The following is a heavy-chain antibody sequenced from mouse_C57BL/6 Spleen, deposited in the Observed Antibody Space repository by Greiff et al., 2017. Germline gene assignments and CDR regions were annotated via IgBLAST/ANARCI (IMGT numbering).Heavy chain of an antibody. J-gene: IGHJ1*03. CDR1: GYTFTSYG. D-gene: IGHD1-1*01. V-gene: IGHV1-81*01. CDR3: ARYYGSSKRYFDV. Sequence: VQLVESGAELARPGASVKLSCKASGYTFTSYGISWVKQRTGQGLEWIGEIYPRSGNTYYNEKFKGKATLTADKSSSTAYMELRSLTSDDSAVYFCARYYGSSKRYFDVWGTGTTVTVSS. CDR2: IYPRSGNT.